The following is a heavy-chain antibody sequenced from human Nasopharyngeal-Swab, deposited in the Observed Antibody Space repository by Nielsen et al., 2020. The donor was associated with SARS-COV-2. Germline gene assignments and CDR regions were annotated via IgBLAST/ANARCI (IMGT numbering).Heavy chain of an antibody. CDR2: ISAYNGNT. CDR3: ARDIVKAVAGDAFDI. Sequence: ASVKVSCKASGYTFTSYGISWVRQAPGQGLEWMGWISAYNGNTNYAQKLQGRVTMTTDTSTSTAYMELRSLRSDDTAVYYCARDIVKAVAGDAFDIWGKGTMVTVSS. J-gene: IGHJ3*02. CDR1: GYTFTSYG. D-gene: IGHD6-19*01. V-gene: IGHV1-18*01.